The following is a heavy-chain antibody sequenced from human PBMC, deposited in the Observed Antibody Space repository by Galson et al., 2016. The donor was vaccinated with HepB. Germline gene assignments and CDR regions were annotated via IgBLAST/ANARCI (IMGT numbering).Heavy chain of an antibody. CDR1: GFTFNTYP. J-gene: IGHJ4*02. CDR2: INPDDKA. Sequence: LRLSCAASGFTFNTYPMGWVRQAPGKGLEWASSINPDDKAYYAESLRGRFSISRDKSKDTLYLQLNSLRVDDTAVYYCAKYGGGGTYLDYWGRGTLVTVSS. V-gene: IGHV3-23*01. D-gene: IGHD3-16*01. CDR3: AKYGGGGTYLDY.